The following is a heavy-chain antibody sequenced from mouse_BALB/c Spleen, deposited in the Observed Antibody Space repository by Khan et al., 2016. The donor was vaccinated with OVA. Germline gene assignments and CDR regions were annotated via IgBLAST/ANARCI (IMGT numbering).Heavy chain of an antibody. CDR3: ARDYGSSYLFFDY. Sequence: EVKLEESGPGLVKPSQSLSLTCTVTGYSITSDYAWNWIRQFPGNKLEWMAYITYSGSTGYNPSLKGRISITRVTSKNQFFLQLNSVTTEDTATYYCARDYGSSYLFFDYWGQGTTLTVSS. D-gene: IGHD1-1*01. CDR2: ITYSGST. CDR1: GYSITSDYA. J-gene: IGHJ2*01. V-gene: IGHV3-2*02.